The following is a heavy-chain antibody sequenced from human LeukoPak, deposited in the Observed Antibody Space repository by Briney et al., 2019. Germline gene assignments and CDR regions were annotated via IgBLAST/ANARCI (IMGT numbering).Heavy chain of an antibody. Sequence: ASVKVSRKASGYTFTSYDINWVRQAPGQGLEWMGWMNPNSGNTGYAQKFQGRVTMTRNTSISTAYMELSSLRSEDTAVYYCARGSRTMVRGVPLYYFDYWGQGTLVTVSS. D-gene: IGHD3-10*01. J-gene: IGHJ4*02. CDR2: MNPNSGNT. CDR3: ARGSRTMVRGVPLYYFDY. CDR1: GYTFTSYD. V-gene: IGHV1-8*01.